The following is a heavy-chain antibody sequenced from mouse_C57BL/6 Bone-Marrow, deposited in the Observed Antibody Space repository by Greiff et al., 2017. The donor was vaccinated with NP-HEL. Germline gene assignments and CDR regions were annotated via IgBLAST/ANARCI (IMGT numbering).Heavy chain of an antibody. Sequence: EVQLQQSVAELVRPGASVKLSCTASGFNIKNTYMHWVKQRPEQGLEWIGRIDPANGTTKSAPKFQGKSTITADTSSNTAYLQLSSLTPEDTAIYYCGDYYGSRNFDYWGQGTTLTVSS. CDR2: IDPANGTT. J-gene: IGHJ2*01. CDR3: GDYYGSRNFDY. V-gene: IGHV14-3*01. D-gene: IGHD1-1*01. CDR1: GFNIKNTY.